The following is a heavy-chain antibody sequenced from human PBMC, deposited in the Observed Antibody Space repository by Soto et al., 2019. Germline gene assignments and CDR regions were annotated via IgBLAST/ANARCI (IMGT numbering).Heavy chain of an antibody. D-gene: IGHD3-16*01. J-gene: IGHJ4*02. Sequence: GGSLRLSCAASGFTFSSYWMHWVRHAPGKGLVWVSRINSDGSITSYADPVKGRFTISRDNAKSTLYLQMNSLRAEDTAVYYCARSPYTTSRFDYWGQGTPVTVSS. CDR1: GFTFSSYW. CDR2: INSDGSIT. V-gene: IGHV3-74*01. CDR3: ARSPYTTSRFDY.